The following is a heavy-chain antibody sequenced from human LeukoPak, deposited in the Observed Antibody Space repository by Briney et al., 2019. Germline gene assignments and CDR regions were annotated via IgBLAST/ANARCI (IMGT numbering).Heavy chain of an antibody. V-gene: IGHV3-23*01. CDR2: ISDSGGIT. CDR1: GFTFSSYA. D-gene: IGHD3-16*01. CDR3: AKGKINHDGAFDI. Sequence: GGSLRLSCAASGFTFSSYAMSWVRQAPGKGLEWVSGISDSGGITYYADSVKGRFTISRDNSKNTLYLQMNSLRAEDTALYYCAKGKINHDGAFDIWGLGTMVTVSS. J-gene: IGHJ3*02.